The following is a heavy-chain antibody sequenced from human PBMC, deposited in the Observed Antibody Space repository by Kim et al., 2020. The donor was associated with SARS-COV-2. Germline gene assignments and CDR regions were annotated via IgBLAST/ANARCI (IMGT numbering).Heavy chain of an antibody. V-gene: IGHV3-23*01. CDR3: AGTYSSSSPYYSDY. Sequence: GGSLRLSCVASRSTFSTSAMSWVRQAPGKGLEWVSGINANGGTTYYADSVKGRFTISRDNSKNTLHLQMNSLRADDTAVYYCAGTYSSSSPYYSDYWGQGTLVPLSS. CDR1: RSTFSTSA. J-gene: IGHJ4*02. CDR2: INANGGTT. D-gene: IGHD6-13*01.